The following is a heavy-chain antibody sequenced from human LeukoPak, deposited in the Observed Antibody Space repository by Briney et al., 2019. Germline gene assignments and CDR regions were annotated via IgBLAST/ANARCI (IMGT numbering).Heavy chain of an antibody. J-gene: IGHJ4*02. CDR3: AKGPKYDFWSGTRDYYFDY. V-gene: IGHV3-30*18. D-gene: IGHD3-3*01. CDR2: ISYDGGNK. CDR1: RFTFNNYG. Sequence: GGSLRLSCAASRFTFNNYGMHWVRQAPGKGLEWVAVISYDGGNKYYADSVKGRLTISRDNSRNTLYLQINSLRAEDTAVYYCAKGPKYDFWSGTRDYYFDYWGQGTLVTVPS.